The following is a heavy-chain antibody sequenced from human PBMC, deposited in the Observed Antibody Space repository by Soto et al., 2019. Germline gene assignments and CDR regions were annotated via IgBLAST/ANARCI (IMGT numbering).Heavy chain of an antibody. Sequence: LRLSFAASGFTFDDYTIHWVRQAPGKGLEWVSLISWDGGSTYYADSVKGRFTISRDNSKNSLYLQMNSLRTEDTALYYCAKAWASEAGRFYYGMDVWGQGTTVTVSS. J-gene: IGHJ6*02. V-gene: IGHV3-43*01. CDR1: GFTFDDYT. CDR3: AKAWASEAGRFYYGMDV. CDR2: ISWDGGST. D-gene: IGHD1-26*01.